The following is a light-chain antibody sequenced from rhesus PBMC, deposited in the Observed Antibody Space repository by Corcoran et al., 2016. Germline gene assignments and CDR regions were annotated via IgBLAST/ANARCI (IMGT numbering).Light chain of an antibody. J-gene: IGKJ1*01. CDR1: QIISTW. V-gene: IGKV1-22*01. Sequence: DIQMTQSPSSLSASVGDTVTTTCRASQIISTWLAWYQQKPGKAPKLLIYKASSWQSGVPARFSGSGSGTDFTLTISSLQSEDFATYYCQQYSSSPWTFGQGTKVEIK. CDR3: QQYSSSPWT. CDR2: KAS.